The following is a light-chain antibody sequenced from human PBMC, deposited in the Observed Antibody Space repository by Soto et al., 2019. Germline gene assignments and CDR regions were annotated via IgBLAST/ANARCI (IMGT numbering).Light chain of an antibody. CDR3: QKYNGVPLT. V-gene: IGKV1-27*01. J-gene: IGKJ3*01. Sequence: DIQVTQFPSSLSASVGDRVTITCRASQAIGNHLAWYQQKPGKVPKLLIYAASTLQSGVPSRFSGSRSGTDFTLTVSSLQPEDVATYYCQKYNGVPLTFGPGTKVEIK. CDR2: AAS. CDR1: QAIGNH.